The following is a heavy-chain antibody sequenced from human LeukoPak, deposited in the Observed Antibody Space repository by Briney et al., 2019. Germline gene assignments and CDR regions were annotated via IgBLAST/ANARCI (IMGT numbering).Heavy chain of an antibody. D-gene: IGHD6-25*01. CDR1: GFTFSNYA. CDR2: ISGSGAST. V-gene: IGHV3-23*01. CDR3: ARGQRSDY. Sequence: EGSLRLSCAASGFTFSNYAMSWVRQAPGKGLEWVSTISGSGASTYYADSAKGRFTISRDNSENTLYLQMNSLRAEDTAVYYGARGQRSDYWGQGTLVTVSS. J-gene: IGHJ4*02.